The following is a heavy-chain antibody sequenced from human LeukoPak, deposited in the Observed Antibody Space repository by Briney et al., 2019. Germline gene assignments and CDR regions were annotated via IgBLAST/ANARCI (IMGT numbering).Heavy chain of an antibody. CDR1: GFTVSSDY. J-gene: IGHJ6*02. Sequence: GGSLRLSCAASGFTVSSDYMSWVRQAPGKGLEWVSVIYSGDSAYYADSVKGRFTISRDNSKNTLYLQMDGLGAENTAVYYCAKFSGSYYYYYAMDVWGQGTTVTVSS. CDR2: IYSGDSA. CDR3: AKFSGSYYYYYAMDV. V-gene: IGHV3-53*01. D-gene: IGHD1-26*01.